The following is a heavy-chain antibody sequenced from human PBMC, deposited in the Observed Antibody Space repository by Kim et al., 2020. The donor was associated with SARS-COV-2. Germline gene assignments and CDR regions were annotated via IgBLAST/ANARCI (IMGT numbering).Heavy chain of an antibody. J-gene: IGHJ6*02. Sequence: GGSLRLSCAASGFTFSIYGMSWVRQAPGKGLEWVSTFGSGGNTYYADAVEGRLTISRDNSKSTLYLQMNSLRAEDTTAYYCVRARSMDVWGQWTTVTVSS. CDR3: VRARSMDV. CDR2: FGSGGNT. CDR1: GFTFSIYG. V-gene: IGHV3-23*01.